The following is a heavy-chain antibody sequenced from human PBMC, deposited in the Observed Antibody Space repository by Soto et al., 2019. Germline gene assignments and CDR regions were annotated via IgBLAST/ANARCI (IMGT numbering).Heavy chain of an antibody. CDR3: PGYGDYWS. Sequence: EVQLVESGGGLVQPGGSLKLSCAASGFTFSGSAMHWVRQASGKGLEWVGRIRSKANSYATAYAASVKGRFTISRDDSKNTAYLQMNSLKTEDTALYYFPGYGDYWSWGQGTLVTVSS. CDR2: IRSKANSYAT. D-gene: IGHD4-17*01. J-gene: IGHJ5*02. CDR1: GFTFSGSA. V-gene: IGHV3-73*02.